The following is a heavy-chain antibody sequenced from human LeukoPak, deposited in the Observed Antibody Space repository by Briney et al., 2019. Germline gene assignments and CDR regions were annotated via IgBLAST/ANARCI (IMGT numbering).Heavy chain of an antibody. V-gene: IGHV3-48*04. CDR3: ARGSTVTTYYFQH. CDR1: GFTFSSYG. CDR2: ISSSGSTI. Sequence: GGSLRLSCAASGFTFSSYGMSWVRQAPGKGLEWVSYISSSGSTIYYADSVKGRFTISRDNAKNSLYLQMNSLRAEDTAVYYCARGSTVTTYYFQHWGQGTLVAVSS. J-gene: IGHJ1*01. D-gene: IGHD4-17*01.